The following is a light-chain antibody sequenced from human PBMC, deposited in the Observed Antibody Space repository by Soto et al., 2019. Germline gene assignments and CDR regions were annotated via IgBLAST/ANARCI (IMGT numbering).Light chain of an antibody. J-gene: IGLJ2*01. CDR2: KDS. V-gene: IGLV3-25*03. Sequence: SYELTQPPSASVSPGQTARITCSGDALPKQYAYWYQQKPGQAPVLVIYKDSERPSGIPERFSGSSSGTTVTLTISGVQAEDEADYYCQSADSSRNYFGGGTKVTVL. CDR3: QSADSSRNY. CDR1: ALPKQY.